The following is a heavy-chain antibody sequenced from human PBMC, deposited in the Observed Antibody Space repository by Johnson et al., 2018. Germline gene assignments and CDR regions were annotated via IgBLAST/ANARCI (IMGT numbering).Heavy chain of an antibody. CDR1: GFTISSYW. CDR2: INSDGSSI. J-gene: IGHJ5*02. Sequence: VQLVESGGGLVQPGGSLRLSCVASGFTISSYWMHWVRQAPGKGLVWVSRINSDGSSINYADSVKGRFTISRDNAKNTLSLQMNSLRAEDTAVYYCARAGGSYYGWFDPWGQGTLVTVSS. V-gene: IGHV3-74*02. CDR3: ARAGGSYYGWFDP. D-gene: IGHD1-26*01.